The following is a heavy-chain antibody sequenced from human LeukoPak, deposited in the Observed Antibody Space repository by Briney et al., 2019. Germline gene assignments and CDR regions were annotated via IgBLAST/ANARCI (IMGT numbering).Heavy chain of an antibody. CDR1: GYTFTGYY. V-gene: IGHV1-3*01. Sequence: ASVKVSCKASGYTFTGYYMHWVRQAPGQGLEWMGWINAGNGNTKYSQKFQGRVTITRDTSASTAYMELSSLRSEDTAVYYCASSYCGGDCSRAYDYWGQGTLVTVSS. J-gene: IGHJ4*02. CDR3: ASSYCGGDCSRAYDY. CDR2: INAGNGNT. D-gene: IGHD2-21*02.